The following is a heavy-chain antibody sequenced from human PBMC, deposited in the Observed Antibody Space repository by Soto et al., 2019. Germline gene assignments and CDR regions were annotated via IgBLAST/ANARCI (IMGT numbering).Heavy chain of an antibody. Sequence: EVQLLESGGGLVQPGGSLRLSCAASGFTFSTYTMSWVRQAPGKGMECVSAISGTGCSSSYTDSVKGRFTISRDNSKNTLSLHMDSLRAEDTARYYCAKRAVAGRNWYFDLWGRGTLVTVSS. J-gene: IGHJ2*01. CDR2: ISGTGCSS. D-gene: IGHD6-19*01. CDR3: AKRAVAGRNWYFDL. CDR1: GFTFSTYT. V-gene: IGHV3-23*01.